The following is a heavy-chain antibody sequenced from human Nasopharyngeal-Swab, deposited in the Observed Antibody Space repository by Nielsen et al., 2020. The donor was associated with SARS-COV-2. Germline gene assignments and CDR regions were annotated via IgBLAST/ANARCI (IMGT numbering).Heavy chain of an antibody. CDR1: GDSLTSYW. CDR3: ARWVVDCSSTSCHYYFDY. CDR2: IDPSDSYT. D-gene: IGHD2-2*01. J-gene: IGHJ4*02. V-gene: IGHV5-10-1*01. Sequence: KVSCKGSGDSLTSYWSSRGRQKPGKGREWRGRIDPSDSYTNYSPSFQGHVTISADKSISTAYLQWSSLKASDTAMYYCARWVVDCSSTSCHYYFDYWGQGTLVTVSS.